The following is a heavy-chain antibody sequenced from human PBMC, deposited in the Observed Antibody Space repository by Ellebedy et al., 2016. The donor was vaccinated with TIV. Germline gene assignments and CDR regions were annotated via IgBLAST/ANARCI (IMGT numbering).Heavy chain of an antibody. Sequence: AASVKVSCKASGYTFTSYGISWVRQAPGQGLEWMGWISAYNGNTNYAQKLQGRVTMTTDTSTSTAYMELRSLRSDDTAVYYGARELTGELSFSYTDYWGQGTLVTVSS. J-gene: IGHJ4*02. D-gene: IGHD3-16*02. V-gene: IGHV1-18*01. CDR3: ARELTGELSFSYTDY. CDR1: GYTFTSYG. CDR2: ISAYNGNT.